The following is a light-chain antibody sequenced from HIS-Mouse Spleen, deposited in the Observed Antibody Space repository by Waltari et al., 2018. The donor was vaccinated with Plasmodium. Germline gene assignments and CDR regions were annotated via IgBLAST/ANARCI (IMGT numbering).Light chain of an antibody. CDR1: QSVSSSY. CDR2: GAS. Sequence: DIVLTQSPGTLSLSPGERANLPCRASQSVSSSYLAWYQQKPGQAPRLLIYGASGRATGIPDRFSVSESGTDFTLTISRLEPEDFAVYYCQQYGSSPYTFGQGTKLEIK. V-gene: IGKV3-20*01. J-gene: IGKJ2*01. CDR3: QQYGSSPYT.